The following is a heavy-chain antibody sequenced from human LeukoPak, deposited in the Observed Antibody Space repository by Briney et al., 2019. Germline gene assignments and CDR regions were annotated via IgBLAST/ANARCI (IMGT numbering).Heavy chain of an antibody. CDR3: ARGGYDDKEAFDI. CDR1: GGSISSYY. V-gene: IGHV4-59*01. D-gene: IGHD5-12*01. CDR2: IYYSGST. Sequence: SETLSLTCTVSGGSISSYYWSWIRQPPGKGLEWIAYIYYSGSTNYNPSLKSRVTISVDTSKNQFSLKLSSVTAADTAVYYCARGGYDDKEAFDIWGQGTMVTVSS. J-gene: IGHJ3*02.